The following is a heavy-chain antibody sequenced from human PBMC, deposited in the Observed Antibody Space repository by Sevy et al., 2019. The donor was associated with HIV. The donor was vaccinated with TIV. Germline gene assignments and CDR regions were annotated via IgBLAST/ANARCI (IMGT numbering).Heavy chain of an antibody. V-gene: IGHV3-7*01. CDR3: ATDPFSVTTSNDYMDV. J-gene: IGHJ6*03. CDR2: IQEDGSDK. D-gene: IGHD4-17*01. Sequence: GGSPRLSCAASGFTFSNYWMSWVRQAPGKGLEWVANIQEDGSDKYCVDSVKGRFTISRDNAKNSLYLQMNSLRAEDTAVYYCATDPFSVTTSNDYMDVWGKGTTVTVSS. CDR1: GFTFSNYW.